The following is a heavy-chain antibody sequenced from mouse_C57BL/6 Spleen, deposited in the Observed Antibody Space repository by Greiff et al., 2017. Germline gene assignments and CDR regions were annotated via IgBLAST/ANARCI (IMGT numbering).Heavy chain of an antibody. D-gene: IGHD1-1*01. CDR2: LSSGGSYT. Sequence: EVQLVESVGDLVKPGGSLKLSCAASGFTFSSSGMSWVRQTPDQRLEWVATLSSGGSYTYYPDSVKGRFTVSRDNAKNTLYLQMSSEKSEDTARDYGARGGGSSHYYFDDWGQGNTLTVAS. J-gene: IGHJ2*01. CDR3: ARGGGSSHYYFDD. V-gene: IGHV5-6*01. CDR1: GFTFSSSG.